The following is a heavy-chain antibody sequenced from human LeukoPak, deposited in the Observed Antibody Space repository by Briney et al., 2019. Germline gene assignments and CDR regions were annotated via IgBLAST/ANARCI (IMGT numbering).Heavy chain of an antibody. J-gene: IGHJ2*01. CDR2: IYTSGST. CDR3: ARGYYYGSGSYYNSEKYWYFDL. Sequence: SETLSLTCTVSGGSISSYYWSWIRQPAGKGLEWIGRIYTSGSTNYNPSLKSRVTMSVDTSKNQFSLKLSSVTAADTAVYYCARGYYYGSGSYYNSEKYWYFDLWGRGTLVTVSS. CDR1: GGSISSYY. V-gene: IGHV4-4*07. D-gene: IGHD3-10*01.